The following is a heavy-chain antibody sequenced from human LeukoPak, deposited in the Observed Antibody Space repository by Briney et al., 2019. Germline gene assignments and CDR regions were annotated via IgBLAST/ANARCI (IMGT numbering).Heavy chain of an antibody. Sequence: PSQTLSLTCTVSGGSISSGGYYWSWIRQPPGKGLEWIGYIYHSGSTYYNPSLKSRVTISVDRSKNQFSLKLSSVTAADTAVYYCARAGSYLGGFDIWGQGTMVTVSS. J-gene: IGHJ3*02. CDR3: ARAGSYLGGFDI. CDR2: IYHSGST. V-gene: IGHV4-30-2*01. CDR1: GGSISSGGYY. D-gene: IGHD1-26*01.